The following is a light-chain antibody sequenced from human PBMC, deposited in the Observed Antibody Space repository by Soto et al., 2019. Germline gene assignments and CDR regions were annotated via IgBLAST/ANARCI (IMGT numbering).Light chain of an antibody. CDR3: QQHGISHIT. Sequence: EIVLTQSPATLSLSPGDRAALSCKASQSVHNFLAWYQQKPGQAPRLLIYDASLRATGVPDRFSGSGSGTDFTLTITRLEPDDSAVYYCQQHGISHITFGQGTRLEIK. CDR1: QSVHNF. V-gene: IGKV3-20*01. J-gene: IGKJ5*01. CDR2: DAS.